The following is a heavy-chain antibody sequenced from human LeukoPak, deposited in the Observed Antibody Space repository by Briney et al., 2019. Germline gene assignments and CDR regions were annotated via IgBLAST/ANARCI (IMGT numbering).Heavy chain of an antibody. Sequence: PGGSLRLSCAASGFTFSTYAMSWVRQAPGKGLEWVSAISGSGDSTYYADSVKGRFSISRANSKNRLYLQMNSLRAEDTAIYYCAKGNGDYILDFGYWGQGTLVTVSS. CDR2: ISGSGDST. CDR3: AKGNGDYILDFGY. D-gene: IGHD4-17*01. V-gene: IGHV3-23*01. J-gene: IGHJ4*02. CDR1: GFTFSTYA.